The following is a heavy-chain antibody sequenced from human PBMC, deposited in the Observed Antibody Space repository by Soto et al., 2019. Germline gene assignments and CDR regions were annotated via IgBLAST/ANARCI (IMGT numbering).Heavy chain of an antibody. Sequence: GGSLRLSCAASGFTLSSYDMHWVRQATGQGLEWVSGIDITGDTYYPGSVKGRFTISRENAKNFLYLQVNSLRAGDTAVYYCVRGYGMDVWGQGTTVTVSS. J-gene: IGHJ6*02. CDR1: GFTLSSYD. V-gene: IGHV3-13*01. CDR3: VRGYGMDV. CDR2: IDITGDT.